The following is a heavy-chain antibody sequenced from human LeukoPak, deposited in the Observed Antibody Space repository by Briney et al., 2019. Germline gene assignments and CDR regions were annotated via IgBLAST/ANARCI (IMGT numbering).Heavy chain of an antibody. CDR1: GGSISSYY. D-gene: IGHD3-10*01. Sequence: SETLSLTCTVSGGSISSYYWSWIRQPPGKRLEWIGYIYYSGSTNYNPSLKSRVTISVDTSKNQFSLKLSSVTAADTAVYYCARGVLLWFGESSIDAFDIWGQGTMVTVSS. CDR3: ARGVLLWFGESSIDAFDI. CDR2: IYYSGST. J-gene: IGHJ3*02. V-gene: IGHV4-59*01.